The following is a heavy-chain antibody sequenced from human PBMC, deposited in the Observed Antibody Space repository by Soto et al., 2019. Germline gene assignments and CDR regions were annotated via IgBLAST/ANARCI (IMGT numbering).Heavy chain of an antibody. V-gene: IGHV1-18*01. CDR1: GYTFTSYG. Sequence: ASVRVSCKASGYTFTSYGISWVRQAPGQGLEWMGWISAYNGNTNYAQKLQGRVTMTTDTSTSTAYMELRSLRSDDTAVYYCARLAGCSTSCSFRYYYYYGMDVWGQGTTVTVSS. CDR2: ISAYNGNT. J-gene: IGHJ6*02. CDR3: ARLAGCSTSCSFRYYYYYGMDV. D-gene: IGHD2-2*01.